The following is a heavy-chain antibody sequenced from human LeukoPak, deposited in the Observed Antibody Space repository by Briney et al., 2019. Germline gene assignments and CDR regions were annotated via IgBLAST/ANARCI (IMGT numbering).Heavy chain of an antibody. D-gene: IGHD3-10*01. V-gene: IGHV4-59*11. J-gene: IGHJ4*02. CDR1: GASISSHY. CDR3: ATSSHYSQRL. CDR2: IHYSGST. Sequence: PSETLSLTCGVSGASISSHYWSWTRQPPGKGLEWIGYIHYSGSTNCNPSPKSRVTISLDTSKNQFSLKLPSVTAADTAVYYCATSSHYSQRLWGQGTLVTVSS.